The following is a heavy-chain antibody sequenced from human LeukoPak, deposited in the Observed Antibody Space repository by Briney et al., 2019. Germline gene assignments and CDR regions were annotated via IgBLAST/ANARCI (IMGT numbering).Heavy chain of an antibody. CDR2: INPSGGST. V-gene: IGHV1-46*01. J-gene: IGHJ5*02. Sequence: ASVKVSCKASGYTFTSYYMHWVRQAPGQGLEWMGLINPSGGSTSYAQKFQGRVTMTRDTSTSTVYMELSSLRSEDTAVYYCARDFNYDYGLNWFDPWGQGTLVTVSS. CDR3: ARDFNYDYGLNWFDP. D-gene: IGHD3-16*01. CDR1: GYTFTSYY.